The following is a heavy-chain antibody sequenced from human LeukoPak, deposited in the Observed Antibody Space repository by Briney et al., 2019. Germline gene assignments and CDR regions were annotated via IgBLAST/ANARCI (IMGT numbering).Heavy chain of an antibody. CDR1: GYSFTSYW. CDR2: IYPGDSDT. J-gene: IGHJ3*02. D-gene: IGHD5-12*01. Sequence: GESLKISCKGSGYSFTSYWIGWVRQMPGKGLEWMGIIYPGDSDTRYSPSFQGQVTISADKSISTAYLQWSSLKASDTAMYYCARGTEHPPHDIVATVGAFDIWGQGTMVTVSS. V-gene: IGHV5-51*01. CDR3: ARGTEHPPHDIVATVGAFDI.